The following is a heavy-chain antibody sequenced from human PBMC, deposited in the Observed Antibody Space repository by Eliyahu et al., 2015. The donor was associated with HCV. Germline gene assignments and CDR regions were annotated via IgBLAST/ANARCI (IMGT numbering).Heavy chain of an antibody. CDR2: IYSGGST. CDR1: XFTVSSNY. V-gene: IGHV3-66*02. Sequence: EVQLVESGGGLVQPGGSLRLSCAASXFTVSSNYMSWVRQAPGKGLGWVSVIYSGGSTYYADSVKGRFTISRDNSKNTLYLQMNSLRAEDTAVYYCARIITMIVVVTPVDAFDIWGQGTMVTVSS. D-gene: IGHD3-22*01. CDR3: ARIITMIVVVTPVDAFDI. J-gene: IGHJ3*02.